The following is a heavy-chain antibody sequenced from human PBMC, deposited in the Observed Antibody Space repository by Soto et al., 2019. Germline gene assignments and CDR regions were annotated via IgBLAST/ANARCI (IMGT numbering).Heavy chain of an antibody. CDR3: ARDIVVVVAATLKPYYYYYGMDV. CDR1: GFTFSSYE. CDR2: ISSSGSTI. Sequence: GGSLRLSGAAAGFTFSSYEMNWVRQAPGKGLEWFSYISSSGSTIYYADSVKGRFTISRDNAKNSLYLQMNSLRAEDTAVYYCARDIVVVVAATLKPYYYYYGMDVWGPGTRVTV. V-gene: IGHV3-48*03. J-gene: IGHJ6*02. D-gene: IGHD2-15*01.